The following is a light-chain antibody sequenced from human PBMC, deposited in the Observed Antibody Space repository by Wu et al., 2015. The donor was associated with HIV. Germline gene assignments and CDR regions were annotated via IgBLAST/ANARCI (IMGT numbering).Light chain of an antibody. CDR2: DAS. V-gene: IGKV3-11*01. J-gene: IGKJ4*01. CDR1: RSISGT. Sequence: EIVLTQSPATLSLSSGETATPSCRASRSISGTLAWYQQKPGQALRLLIYDASNRATGVPARFSGSGSFTDFTLTISSLEPEDSAVYYCQQYGSSPTFGGGTKVEIK. CDR3: QQYGSSPT.